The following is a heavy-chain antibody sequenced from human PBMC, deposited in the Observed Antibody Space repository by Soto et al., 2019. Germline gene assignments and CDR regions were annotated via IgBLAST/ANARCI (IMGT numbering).Heavy chain of an antibody. Sequence: QVQLVESGGGVVQPGRSLRLSCGASGFIFRKYGMHWIRQAPGKGLEWLTIIWFDGSNQWYADSVKGRFIISRDDSKNMVYLQMNSLRVDDTATYYCARANTSPFDFWGRGTLVTVSS. V-gene: IGHV3-33*01. CDR1: GFIFRKYG. CDR3: ARANTSPFDF. J-gene: IGHJ4*02. CDR2: IWFDGSNQ.